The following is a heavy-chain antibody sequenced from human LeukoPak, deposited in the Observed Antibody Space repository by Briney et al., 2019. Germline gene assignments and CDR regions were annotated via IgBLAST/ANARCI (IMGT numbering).Heavy chain of an antibody. Sequence: SETLSLTCTVSGGSISSSSYYWGWIRQPPGKGLEWIGSIYYSGSTYYNPSLKSRVTISVDTSKNQFSLKLSSVTAADTAVYYCARYDAAWFDYWGQGTLVTVSS. J-gene: IGHJ4*02. CDR3: ARYDAAWFDY. CDR1: GGSISSSSYY. D-gene: IGHD6-13*01. V-gene: IGHV4-39*01. CDR2: IYYSGST.